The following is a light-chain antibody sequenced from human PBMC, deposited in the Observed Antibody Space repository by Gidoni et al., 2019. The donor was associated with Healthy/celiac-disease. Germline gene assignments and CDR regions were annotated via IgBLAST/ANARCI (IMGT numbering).Light chain of an antibody. J-gene: IGKJ4*01. Sequence: DIQMTQSPSSLSASVGDRVTITCRASQSISSYLNWYQQKPGKAPKLLIYAASSLQSGVTSRFSGSGSETDFTLTISSLQPEDFATYYCQQSYSTPPTFGGGTKVEIK. CDR3: QQSYSTPPT. CDR1: QSISSY. CDR2: AAS. V-gene: IGKV1-39*01.